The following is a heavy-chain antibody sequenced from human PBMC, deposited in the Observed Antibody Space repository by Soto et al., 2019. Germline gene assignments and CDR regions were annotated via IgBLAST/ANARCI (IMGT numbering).Heavy chain of an antibody. CDR3: ARDGQGPMTTVTRWFDP. J-gene: IGHJ5*02. V-gene: IGHV1-69*01. D-gene: IGHD4-17*01. Sequence: QVQLVQSGAEVKKPGSSVKVSCKASGGTFSSYAISWVRQAPGQGLEWMGGIIPIFGTANYAQKFQGRVKITADESTSTAYMELSSLRSEDTAVYYCARDGQGPMTTVTRWFDPWGQGTLVTVSS. CDR2: IIPIFGTA. CDR1: GGTFSSYA.